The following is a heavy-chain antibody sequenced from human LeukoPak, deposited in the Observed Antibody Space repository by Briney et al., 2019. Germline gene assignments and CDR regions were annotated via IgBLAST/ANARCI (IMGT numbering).Heavy chain of an antibody. CDR2: IIDNGDRT. Sequence: GGSLRLSCAASGFTFSRFAMNWPRQAPGKGLEWVATIIDNGDRTYYADSVRGRFTLSRHNSNNTLSLQMNSLRAEDTATYYCSKGITLVRGFTDFDYWGQGTLVTVSS. D-gene: IGHD3-10*01. V-gene: IGHV3-23*01. CDR1: GFTFSRFA. CDR3: SKGITLVRGFTDFDY. J-gene: IGHJ4*02.